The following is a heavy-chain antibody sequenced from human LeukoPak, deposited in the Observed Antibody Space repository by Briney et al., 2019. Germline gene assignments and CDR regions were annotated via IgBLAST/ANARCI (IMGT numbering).Heavy chain of an antibody. CDR2: IYHSGST. CDR3: AAEYYDILTGYYRVRAFDI. V-gene: IGHV4-38-2*01. CDR1: GYSIGSGYY. J-gene: IGHJ3*02. D-gene: IGHD3-9*01. Sequence: SETLSLTCAVSGYSIGSGYYWGWIRQPPGKGLEWIGGIYHSGSTYYNPSLKSRVTISVDTSKNQFSLKLSSVTAADTAVYYCAAEYYDILTGYYRVRAFDIWGQGTMVTVSS.